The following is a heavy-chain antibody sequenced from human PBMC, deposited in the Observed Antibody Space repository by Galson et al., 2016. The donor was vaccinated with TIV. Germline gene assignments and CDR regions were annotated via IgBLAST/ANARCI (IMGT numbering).Heavy chain of an antibody. V-gene: IGHV1-69*05. CDR1: GGAFTTYV. Sequence: SVKVSCKASGGAFTTYVITWVRQAPGQGLEWIGGIIPIFGSAHYAQKFQGRVTITTEESTSTAYLELRSLRSDDTAVYYCARPRAYSNKWWFDYWGQGTLVTVSS. CDR3: ARPRAYSNKWWFDY. CDR2: IIPIFGSA. D-gene: IGHD2-15*01. J-gene: IGHJ4*02.